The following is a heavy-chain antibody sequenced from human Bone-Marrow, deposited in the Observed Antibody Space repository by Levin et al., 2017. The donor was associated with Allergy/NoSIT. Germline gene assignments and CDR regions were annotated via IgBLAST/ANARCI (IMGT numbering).Heavy chain of an antibody. CDR1: GFTFDDYT. CDR3: AKDMGAVAGRIFDY. D-gene: IGHD6-19*01. J-gene: IGHJ4*02. Sequence: LSLTCAASGFTFDDYTMHWVRQAPGKGLEWVSLISWDGGSTYYADSVKGRFTISRDNSKNSLYLQMNSLRTEDTALYYCAKDMGAVAGRIFDYWGQGTLVTVSS. CDR2: ISWDGGST. V-gene: IGHV3-43*01.